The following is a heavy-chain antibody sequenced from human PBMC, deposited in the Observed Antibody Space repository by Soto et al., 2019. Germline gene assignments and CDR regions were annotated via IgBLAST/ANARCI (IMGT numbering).Heavy chain of an antibody. CDR1: GFTFSSYG. CDR3: ATQGITTAVLGLYYFDY. J-gene: IGHJ4*02. Sequence: QVQLVESGGGVVQPGRSLRLSCAASGFTFSSYGMHWVRQAPGKGLEWVAVIWYDGSNKYYADSVKGRFTISRDNSKNTLYLQMNSLRAEDTAVYYCATQGITTAVLGLYYFDYWGQGTLVTVSS. D-gene: IGHD4-17*01. V-gene: IGHV3-33*01. CDR2: IWYDGSNK.